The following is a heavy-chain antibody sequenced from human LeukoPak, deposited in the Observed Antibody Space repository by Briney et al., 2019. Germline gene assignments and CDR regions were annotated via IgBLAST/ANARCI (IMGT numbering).Heavy chain of an antibody. V-gene: IGHV4-39*07. Sequence: SETLSLTCTVSGGSISSSSYYWGWIRQPPWKGLEWIGSIYYSGSTYYNPSLKSRVTISVDTSKNQFSLKLSSVTAADTAVYYCASGPYDSSGYYSAFDIWGQGTMVTVSS. J-gene: IGHJ3*02. CDR3: ASGPYDSSGYYSAFDI. CDR2: IYYSGST. CDR1: GGSISSSSYY. D-gene: IGHD3-22*01.